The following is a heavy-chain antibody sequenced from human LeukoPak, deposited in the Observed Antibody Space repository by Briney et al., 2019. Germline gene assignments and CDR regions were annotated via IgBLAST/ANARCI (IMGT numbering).Heavy chain of an antibody. CDR2: INPNSGGT. J-gene: IGHJ3*01. Sequence: SVKVSCKASGYTFTGYYMHWVRQAPGQGLEWMGWINPNSGGTNYAQKFQGRVTMTRDTSISTAYMELSRLRSDDTAVYYCARDPGLYCSSTSCPWGQGTMVTVSS. CDR3: ARDPGLYCSSTSCP. V-gene: IGHV1-2*02. D-gene: IGHD2-2*01. CDR1: GYTFTGYY.